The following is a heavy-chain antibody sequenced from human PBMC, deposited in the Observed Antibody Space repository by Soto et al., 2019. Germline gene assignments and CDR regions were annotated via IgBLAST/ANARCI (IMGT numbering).Heavy chain of an antibody. CDR2: IYYSESN. V-gene: IGHV4-59*08. Sequence: SETLSLTCTVSGGSISSYYWSWIRQPPGKGLEWIGYIYYSESNNYNPSLKSRVTISVDTSKNQFSLKLSSVTAADTAVYYCASYCSSTSCDSGDAFDIWGQGTMVTVSS. CDR3: ASYCSSTSCDSGDAFDI. J-gene: IGHJ3*02. CDR1: GGSISSYY. D-gene: IGHD2-2*01.